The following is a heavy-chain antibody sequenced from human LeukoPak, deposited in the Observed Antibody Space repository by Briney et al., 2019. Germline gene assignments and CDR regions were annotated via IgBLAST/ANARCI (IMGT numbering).Heavy chain of an antibody. Sequence: SETLSLTCTVSGGSISSSSYYWSWIRQPPGKGLEWIGEIYHSGSTNYNPSLKSRVTISVDKSKNQFSLKLSSVTAADTAVYYCARVDTVIHPYYYYMDVWGKGTTVTVSS. CDR3: ARVDTVIHPYYYYMDV. D-gene: IGHD5-18*01. CDR1: GGSISSSSYY. CDR2: IYHSGST. V-gene: IGHV4-39*07. J-gene: IGHJ6*03.